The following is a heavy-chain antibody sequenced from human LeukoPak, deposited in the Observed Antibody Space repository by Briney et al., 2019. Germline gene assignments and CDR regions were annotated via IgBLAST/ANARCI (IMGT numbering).Heavy chain of an antibody. CDR3: AKDYTKRARQQLIRD. CDR2: ISYDGSSQ. Sequence: GGSLRLSCEASGFTFVSYGMHWVRQAPGKGLEWVAVISYDGSSQYYGDSVKGRLTISRDNSKDTLYLQMNSLRIEDTGVYYCAKDYTKRARQQLIRDWGQGTLVSVSS. CDR1: GFTFVSYG. J-gene: IGHJ4*02. V-gene: IGHV3-30*18. D-gene: IGHD6-13*01.